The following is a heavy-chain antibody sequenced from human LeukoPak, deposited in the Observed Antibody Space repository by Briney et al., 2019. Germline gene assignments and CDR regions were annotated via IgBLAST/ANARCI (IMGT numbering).Heavy chain of an antibody. J-gene: IGHJ4*02. V-gene: IGHV3-21*01. Sequence: GGSLRLSCAASGFTFSSYSMNWVRQAPGKGLEWVSSISSSSSYIYYADSVKGRFTISSDNAKNSLYLQMNSLRAEDTAVYYCARDFRDDYGDLHPTDYWGQGTLVTVSS. CDR1: GFTFSSYS. CDR2: ISSSSSYI. D-gene: IGHD4-17*01. CDR3: ARDFRDDYGDLHPTDY.